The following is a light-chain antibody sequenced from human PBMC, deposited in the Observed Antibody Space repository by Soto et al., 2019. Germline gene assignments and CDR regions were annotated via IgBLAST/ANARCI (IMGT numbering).Light chain of an antibody. CDR3: SSYTGGDTLVI. CDR1: SRDIGGYDF. J-gene: IGLJ7*01. CDR2: NVN. V-gene: IGLV2-14*03. Sequence: QSVLTQPASVSGSPGQSITISCTGTSRDIGGYDFVSWYQQHPGEAPKLMIHNVNRRPSGVSNRFSGSKSGNTASLTISGRQAEDEADYYCSSYTGGDTLVIFGGGTPLTVL.